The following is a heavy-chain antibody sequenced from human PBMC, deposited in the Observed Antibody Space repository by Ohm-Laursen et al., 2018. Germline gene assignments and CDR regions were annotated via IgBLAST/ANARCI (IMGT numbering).Heavy chain of an antibody. CDR2: ISGSGGST. V-gene: IGHV3-23*01. D-gene: IGHD3-22*01. J-gene: IGHJ3*02. CDR1: GFTFSSYA. CDR3: ARPLYDSSGPTAFDI. Sequence: SLRLSCAASGFTFSSYAMSWVRQAPGKGLEWVSAISGSGGSTYYADSVKGRFTISRDNSKNTLYLQMNNLRAGDTAVYYCARPLYDSSGPTAFDIWGQGTMVTVSS.